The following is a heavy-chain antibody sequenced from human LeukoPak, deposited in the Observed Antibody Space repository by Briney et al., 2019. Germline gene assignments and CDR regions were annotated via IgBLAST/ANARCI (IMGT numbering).Heavy chain of an antibody. CDR3: ANDYRSGSFHDF. CDR1: GFAFSSYA. J-gene: IGHJ4*02. Sequence: PGGSLRLSCAASGFAFSSYATSSVRQPPGKGREWVSVISRRDDYTYYADPVKGRFTISRDNSKNTLYLQMNTLRAEDTAVYYCANDYRSGSFHDFWGQGTLVTVSS. V-gene: IGHV3-23*01. D-gene: IGHD3-10*01. CDR2: ISRRDDYT.